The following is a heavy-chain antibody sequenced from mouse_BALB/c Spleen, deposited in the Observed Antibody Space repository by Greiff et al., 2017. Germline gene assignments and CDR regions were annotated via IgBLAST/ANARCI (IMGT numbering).Heavy chain of an antibody. CDR1: GYSFTGYN. D-gene: IGHD1-1*01. CDR3: ARVTTVVESFDY. J-gene: IGHJ2*01. Sequence: EVQLQQSGPELEKPGASVKISCKASGYSFTGYNMNWVKQSNGKSLEWIGNIDPYYGGTSYNQKFKGKATLTVDKSSSTAYMELRSLTSEDTAVYYCARVTTVVESFDYWGQGTTLTVSS. CDR2: IDPYYGGT. V-gene: IGHV1-18*01.